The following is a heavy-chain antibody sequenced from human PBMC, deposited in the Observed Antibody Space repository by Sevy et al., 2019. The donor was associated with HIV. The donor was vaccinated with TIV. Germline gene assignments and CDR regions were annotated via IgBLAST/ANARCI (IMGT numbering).Heavy chain of an antibody. V-gene: IGHV3-48*02. CDR2: ISSSSSTI. D-gene: IGHD3-3*01. Sequence: GGSLRLSCAASGFTFSSYSMNWVRQAPGKGLEWVSYISSSSSTIYYVHSVKGRFTISRDNAKNSLYLQMNSLRDEDTAVYYCAMFAGDFWSGYYVGEYFQHWGQGTLVTVSS. CDR1: GFTFSSYS. CDR3: AMFAGDFWSGYYVGEYFQH. J-gene: IGHJ1*01.